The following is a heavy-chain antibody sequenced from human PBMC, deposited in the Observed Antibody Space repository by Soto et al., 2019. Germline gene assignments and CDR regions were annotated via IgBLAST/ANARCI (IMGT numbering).Heavy chain of an antibody. V-gene: IGHV3-30*18. Sequence: PGGSLRLSCAASGFTFSSYGMHWVRQAPGKGLEWVAVISYDGSNKYYADSVKGRFTISRDNSKNTLYLQMNSLRAEDTAVYYCAKARPRDGYSYGSIDYWGQGTLVTVSS. CDR2: ISYDGSNK. CDR1: GFTFSSYG. D-gene: IGHD5-18*01. J-gene: IGHJ4*02. CDR3: AKARPRDGYSYGSIDY.